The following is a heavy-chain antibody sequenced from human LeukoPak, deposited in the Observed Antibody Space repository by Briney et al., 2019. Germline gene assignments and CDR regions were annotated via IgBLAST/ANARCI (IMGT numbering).Heavy chain of an antibody. CDR1: GGSFSGYY. CDR2: IYYSGST. Sequence: SETLSLTCAVYGGSFSGYYWSWIRQHPGKGLEWIGYIYYSGSTYYNPSLKSRVTISVDTSKNQFSLKLSSVTAADTAVYYCASSSGRNYDFWSGYPYFDYWGQGTLVTVSS. J-gene: IGHJ4*02. V-gene: IGHV4-31*11. CDR3: ASSSGRNYDFWSGYPYFDY. D-gene: IGHD3-3*01.